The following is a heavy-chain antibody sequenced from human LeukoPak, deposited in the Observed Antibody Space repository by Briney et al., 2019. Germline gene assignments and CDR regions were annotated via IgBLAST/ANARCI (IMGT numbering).Heavy chain of an antibody. CDR2: IYYSGST. Sequence: PSETLSLTCAVYGGSISSYYWSWIRQPPGKGLEWIGYIYYSGSTNYNPSLKSRVTISVDTSKNQFSLKVSSVTAADTAVYYCARGGSSWAEYFQHWGQGTLVTVSS. D-gene: IGHD6-13*01. CDR3: ARGGSSWAEYFQH. CDR1: GGSISSYY. V-gene: IGHV4-59*01. J-gene: IGHJ1*01.